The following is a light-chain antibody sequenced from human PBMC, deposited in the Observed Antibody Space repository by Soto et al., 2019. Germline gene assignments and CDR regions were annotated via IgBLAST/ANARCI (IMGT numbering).Light chain of an antibody. CDR3: KQSYSTPWT. CDR2: AAS. Sequence: DIQMTQAPSSLSAYVGDRVTITCRASPSISSYLTWYQQKPGQAPKLLIYAASSLQSGVPSRFSGTGSWTDFTLTIITLQPEDFATYYCKQSYSTPWTFGQGTTVEIK. V-gene: IGKV1-39*01. J-gene: IGKJ1*01. CDR1: PSISSY.